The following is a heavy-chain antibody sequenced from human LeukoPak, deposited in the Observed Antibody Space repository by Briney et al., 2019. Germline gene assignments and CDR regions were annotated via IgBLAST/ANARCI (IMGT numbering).Heavy chain of an antibody. D-gene: IGHD4-17*01. Sequence: PGESLKISCKGSGYSFTSYWIGWVRQMPGKGLEWMGIIYPGDSDTRYSPSFQGQVTISADKSISTAYLQWSSLKASDTAMYYCARPTVTSTTPDAFDIWGQGTMVTVSS. CDR3: ARPTVTSTTPDAFDI. J-gene: IGHJ3*02. CDR1: GYSFTSYW. CDR2: IYPGDSDT. V-gene: IGHV5-51*01.